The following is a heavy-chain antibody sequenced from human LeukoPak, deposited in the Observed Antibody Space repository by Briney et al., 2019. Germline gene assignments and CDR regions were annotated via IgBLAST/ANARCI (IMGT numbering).Heavy chain of an antibody. J-gene: IGHJ4*02. Sequence: MPSETLSLTCTVSGGSIRSSYYYWGWIRRPPGKGLEWIGEINHSGSTNYNPSLKSRVTISVDTSKNQFSLKLSSVTAADTAVYYCARGYIRKYYYDSSGYYYWGQGTLVTVSS. D-gene: IGHD3-22*01. CDR2: INHSGST. V-gene: IGHV4-39*07. CDR1: GGSIRSSYYY. CDR3: ARGYIRKYYYDSSGYYY.